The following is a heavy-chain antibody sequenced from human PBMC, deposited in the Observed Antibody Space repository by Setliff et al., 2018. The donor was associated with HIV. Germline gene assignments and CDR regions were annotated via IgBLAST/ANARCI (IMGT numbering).Heavy chain of an antibody. CDR2: IYSGGT. V-gene: IGHV3-53*01. CDR1: GGSINRSPYY. CDR3: ARDEQATVVTDYYYYMDV. J-gene: IGHJ6*03. D-gene: IGHD4-17*01. Sequence: ETLSLTCTVSGGSINRSPYYWGWIRQPPGKGLEWLSLIYSGGTFYADPVKGRFTISRDNARNSLYLQMNSLRAEDTAIYYCARDEQATVVTDYYYYMDVWGKGTTVTVSS.